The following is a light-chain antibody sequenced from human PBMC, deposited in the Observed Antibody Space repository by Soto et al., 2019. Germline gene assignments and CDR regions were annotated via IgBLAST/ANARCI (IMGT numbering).Light chain of an antibody. J-gene: IGKJ5*01. CDR2: DTS. CDR1: QSVSSSY. V-gene: IGKV3D-20*02. CDR3: QQRNSWPPTFT. Sequence: EIVLTQSPGTLSLSPGERATLSCRASQSVSSSYLAWYQQKPGQAPRLLIYDTSIRATGIPARFSGSGSGTDFTPTISSLEPEDFAVYYCQQRNSWPPTFTFGQGTRLEI.